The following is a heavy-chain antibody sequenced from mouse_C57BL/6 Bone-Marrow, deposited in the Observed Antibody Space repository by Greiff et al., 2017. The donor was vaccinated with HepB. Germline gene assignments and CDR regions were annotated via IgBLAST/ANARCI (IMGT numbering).Heavy chain of an antibody. V-gene: IGHV1-22*01. CDR3: ARGYYGSSYGYAMDY. D-gene: IGHD1-1*01. Sequence: EVQLQQSGPELVKPGASVKMSCKASGYTFTDYNMHWVKQSHGKSLEWIGYINPNNGGTSYNQKFKGKATLTVNKSSSKDYMEIRSLTSEDSAVYYCARGYYGSSYGYAMDYWGQGTSVTVSS. CDR1: GYTFTDYN. J-gene: IGHJ4*01. CDR2: INPNNGGT.